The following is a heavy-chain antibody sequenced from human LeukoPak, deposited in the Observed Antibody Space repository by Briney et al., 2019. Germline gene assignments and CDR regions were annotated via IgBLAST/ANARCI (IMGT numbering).Heavy chain of an antibody. CDR3: ARQLDGGDPEDPFDI. J-gene: IGHJ3*02. CDR2: FYSGDSGT. D-gene: IGHD2-21*02. CDR1: GFIFSSYW. Sequence: GGSLEISCSTPGFIFSSYWIGWVRALPGKGLEGLGGFYSGDSGTRYNPSFHGRVTISADKSFSTAYLQWSSLKASDTALYYCARQLDGGDPEDPFDIWGQGTRVTVSS. V-gene: IGHV5-51*01.